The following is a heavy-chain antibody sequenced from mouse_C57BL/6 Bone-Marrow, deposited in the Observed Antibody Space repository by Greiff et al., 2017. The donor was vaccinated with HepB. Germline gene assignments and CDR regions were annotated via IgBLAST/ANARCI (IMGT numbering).Heavy chain of an antibody. CDR2: IYPGSGNT. CDR3: AREGFITTVVATDY. J-gene: IGHJ2*01. Sequence: VQLQQSGAELVRPGASVKLSCKASGYTFTDYYINWVKQRPGQGLEWIARIYPGSGNTYYNEKFKGKATLTAEKSSSTAYMQLSSLTSEDSAVYFCAREGFITTVVATDYWGQGTTLTVSS. V-gene: IGHV1-76*01. CDR1: GYTFTDYY. D-gene: IGHD1-1*01.